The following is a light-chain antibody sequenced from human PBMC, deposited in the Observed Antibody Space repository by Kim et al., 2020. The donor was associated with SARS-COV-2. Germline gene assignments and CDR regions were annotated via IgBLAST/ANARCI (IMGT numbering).Light chain of an antibody. CDR1: RLRSYY. Sequence: SSELTQDPAVSVALGQTVRITCQGDRLRSYYASWYRQKPGQAPVLVIYGQNNRPSGIPDRFSGSSSGNTASLTITGAQAEDEADYYCSSRDSSGNRVFGGGTQLTVL. CDR2: GQN. V-gene: IGLV3-19*01. CDR3: SSRDSSGNRV. J-gene: IGLJ3*02.